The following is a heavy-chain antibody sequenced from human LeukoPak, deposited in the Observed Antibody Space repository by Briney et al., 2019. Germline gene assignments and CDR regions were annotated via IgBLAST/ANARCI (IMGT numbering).Heavy chain of an antibody. Sequence: KPSETLSLTCTVSGGSISSYYWSWIRQPPGKGLEWIGYIYYSGSTNYNPSLKSRVTISVDASKNQFSLKLSSVTAADTAVYYCARWESGYPFYGMDVWGQGTTVTVSS. D-gene: IGHD3-3*01. CDR1: GGSISSYY. CDR3: ARWESGYPFYGMDV. V-gene: IGHV4-59*01. CDR2: IYYSGST. J-gene: IGHJ6*02.